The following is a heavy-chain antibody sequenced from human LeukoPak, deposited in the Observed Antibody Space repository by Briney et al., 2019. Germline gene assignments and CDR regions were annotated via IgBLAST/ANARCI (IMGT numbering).Heavy chain of an antibody. V-gene: IGHV3-30*04. CDR3: ARAVIHYYDSSGLKDAFDI. CDR1: GFTFSTYA. Sequence: PGGSLRLSCAASGFTFSTYAMHWVRQAPGKGLEWVAVISYDGSNKYYADSVKGRFTISRDNSKNTLYLQMNSLRAEDTAVYYCARAVIHYYDSSGLKDAFDIWGQGTMVTVSS. D-gene: IGHD3-22*01. CDR2: ISYDGSNK. J-gene: IGHJ3*02.